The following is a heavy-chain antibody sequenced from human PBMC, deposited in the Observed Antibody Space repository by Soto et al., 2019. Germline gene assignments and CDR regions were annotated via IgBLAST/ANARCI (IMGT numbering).Heavy chain of an antibody. V-gene: IGHV4-31*03. CDR3: ARGPSYGAYVYYGMDV. CDR2: IYYSGST. CDR1: GGSISSGGYY. Sequence: QVQLQESGPGLVKPSQTLSLTCTVSGGSISSGGYYWSWIRQHPGKGLEWIGYIYYSGSTYYNPSLKSRVTISVDTSKNQFSLKLSSVTAADTAVYYCARGPSYGAYVYYGMDVWGQGTTVTVSS. J-gene: IGHJ6*02. D-gene: IGHD4-17*01.